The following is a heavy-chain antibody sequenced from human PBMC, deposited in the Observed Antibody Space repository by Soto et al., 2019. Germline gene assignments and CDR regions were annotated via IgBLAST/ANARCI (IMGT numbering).Heavy chain of an antibody. CDR3: ARARATIAAAAIFDC. CDR1: GGSISTSNW. D-gene: IGHD6-13*01. J-gene: IGHJ4*02. V-gene: IGHV4-4*02. CDR2: VYRSGST. Sequence: QVQLQESGPGLVKPSGTLSLTCAVSGGSISTSNWWSWVRQPPGKGLEWIGEVYRSGSTNYNPSLESRLTISVDKSKNQFSLTLTSVPAADTAVYYCARARATIAAAAIFDCWGQGTLVTVSS.